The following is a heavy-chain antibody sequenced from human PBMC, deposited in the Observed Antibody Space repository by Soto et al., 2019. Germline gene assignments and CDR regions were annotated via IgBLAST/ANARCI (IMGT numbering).Heavy chain of an antibody. Sequence: EVQLVESGGGLVQPGGSLKLSCAASGFTLSGFDVHWVRQAAGEGLEWVARIKTKVESYATEYAASVKGRFSISRDDSKNTAYLEMNSLKTEDTAVYYCTRRHCSGGGCYSDFDFWGQGSPVTVSS. CDR1: GFTLSGFD. D-gene: IGHD2-15*01. CDR2: IKTKVESYAT. V-gene: IGHV3-73*01. J-gene: IGHJ4*02. CDR3: TRRHCSGGGCYSDFDF.